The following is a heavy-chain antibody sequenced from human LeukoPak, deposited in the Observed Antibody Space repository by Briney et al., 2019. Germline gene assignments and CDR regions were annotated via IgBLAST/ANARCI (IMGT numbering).Heavy chain of an antibody. J-gene: IGHJ4*02. CDR2: INNDGSST. D-gene: IGHD6-13*01. V-gene: IGHV3-74*01. Sequence: GGSLRLSCAASGFTFSSYWMHWVRQAPGKGLVWVSRINNDGSSTNYADSGKGRFTISRDNAKNTLYLEMNSLRAEDTAVYYCARGSSSWLVYWGQGTLVTVSS. CDR3: ARGSSSWLVY. CDR1: GFTFSSYW.